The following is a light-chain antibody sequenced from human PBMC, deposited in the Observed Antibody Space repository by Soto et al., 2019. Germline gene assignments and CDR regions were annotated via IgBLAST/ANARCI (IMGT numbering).Light chain of an antibody. CDR1: QPISNY. CDR2: GAS. J-gene: IGKJ1*01. Sequence: DVQMTQSTSSLSASVGDRVTIACRASQPISNYLNWYQQKPGEVPKVLIFGASSLRSGVPSRFSGSGYGTDFTLTINNLHPDDIATYYCQQTHAVPLTFGQGT. CDR3: QQTHAVPLT. V-gene: IGKV1-39*01.